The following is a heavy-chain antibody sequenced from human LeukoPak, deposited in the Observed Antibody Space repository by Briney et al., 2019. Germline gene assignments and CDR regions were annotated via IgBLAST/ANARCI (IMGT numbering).Heavy chain of an antibody. CDR2: IYYSGST. D-gene: IGHD3-16*01. J-gene: IGHJ5*02. CDR1: GGSISSSRYS. Sequence: SETLSLTCTVSGGSISSSRYSWGWIRQPPGKGLEWIGSIYYSGSTYYNPSLKSRVTISVDTSKNQFSLKLSSVTAADTAVYYCARQGGGWFDPWGQGTLVTVSS. V-gene: IGHV4-39*01. CDR3: ARQGGGWFDP.